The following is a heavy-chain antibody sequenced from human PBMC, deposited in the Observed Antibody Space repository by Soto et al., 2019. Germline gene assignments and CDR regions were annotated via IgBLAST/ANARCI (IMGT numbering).Heavy chain of an antibody. Sequence: QVQLQQWGAGLLKPSETLSLTCAVYGGSFSGYYWTWIRQPPGKGLEWIGEINHIGSTNYNPSLQSRVTISVDTSKKQFSLKVSSVTAADTAVYYCARYLSCDSISCQNWFDPWGQGTLVTVSS. CDR1: GGSFSGYY. CDR2: INHIGST. J-gene: IGHJ5*02. CDR3: ARYLSCDSISCQNWFDP. D-gene: IGHD3-22*01. V-gene: IGHV4-34*01.